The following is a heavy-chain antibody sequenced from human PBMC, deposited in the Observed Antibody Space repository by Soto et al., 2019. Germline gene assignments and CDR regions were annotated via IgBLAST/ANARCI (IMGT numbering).Heavy chain of an antibody. CDR3: ARHHGPTTSENWFDP. CDR2: ISTYSGDT. J-gene: IGHJ5*02. D-gene: IGHD5-12*01. Sequence: ASVKVSCKASGYTFFTYDISWVRQAPGQGLEWMGWISTYSGDTKYAQKFQGRVTMTTDTSTTTAYLELRSLRSDDTAVYYCARHHGPTTSENWFDPWDQGTLVTSPQ. CDR1: GYTFFTYD. V-gene: IGHV1-18*01.